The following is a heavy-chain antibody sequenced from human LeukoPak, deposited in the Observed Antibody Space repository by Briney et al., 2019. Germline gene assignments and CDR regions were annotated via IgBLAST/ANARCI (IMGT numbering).Heavy chain of an antibody. CDR3: ARAVWFGELLYNGFDY. V-gene: IGHV1-18*01. Sequence: GASVKVSCKASGYTFTSYGISWVRQAPGQGLEWMGWISAYNGNTNYAQKLQGRVTMTTDTSTSTAYMELSSLRSEDTAVYYCARAVWFGELLYNGFDYWGQGTLVTVSS. CDR2: ISAYNGNT. D-gene: IGHD3-10*01. CDR1: GYTFTSYG. J-gene: IGHJ4*02.